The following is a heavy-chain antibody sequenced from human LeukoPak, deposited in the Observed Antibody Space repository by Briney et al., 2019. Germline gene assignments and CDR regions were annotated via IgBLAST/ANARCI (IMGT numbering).Heavy chain of an antibody. Sequence: ASVKVSCKASGYTFTSYDINWVRQAAGQGLEWMGWMNPNSGNTGYAQKFQGRVTMTRNTSISTAYMELSSLRSEDTAVYYCASSHWLPRDAFDIWGQGTMVTVSS. CDR3: ASSHWLPRDAFDI. J-gene: IGHJ3*02. CDR1: GYTFTSYD. D-gene: IGHD6-19*01. V-gene: IGHV1-8*01. CDR2: MNPNSGNT.